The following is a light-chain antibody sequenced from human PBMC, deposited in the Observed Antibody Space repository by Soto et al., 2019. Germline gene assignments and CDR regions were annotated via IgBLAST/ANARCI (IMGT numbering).Light chain of an antibody. CDR1: QSVSSSY. V-gene: IGKV3-20*01. CDR3: QRHGAT. Sequence: EIVLTQSPCTLSLSPGERATLSCRASQSVSSSYLAWYQQKPGQAPRLLIYCASSRATGIPDRSSGSGSGTDFTLTISGLEPEDSAAYYCQRHGATFGQGTKVDIK. J-gene: IGKJ1*01. CDR2: CAS.